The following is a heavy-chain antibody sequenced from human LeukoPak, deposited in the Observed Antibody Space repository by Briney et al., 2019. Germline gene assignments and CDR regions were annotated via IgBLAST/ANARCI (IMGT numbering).Heavy chain of an antibody. D-gene: IGHD3-22*01. V-gene: IGHV1-18*01. CDR2: ISAYNGNT. CDR3: ARDHPYYYDSSGYSPGAFDI. J-gene: IGHJ3*02. Sequence: GASVKVSCKASGYTFTSYGISWVRQAPGQGLEWMGWISAYNGNTNYAQKLQGRVTMTTDTSTSTAYMELRSLRSDDTAVYYCARDHPYYYDSSGYSPGAFDIWGQGTMVTVSS. CDR1: GYTFTSYG.